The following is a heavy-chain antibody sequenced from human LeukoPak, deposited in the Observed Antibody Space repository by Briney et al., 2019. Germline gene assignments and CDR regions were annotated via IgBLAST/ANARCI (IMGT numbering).Heavy chain of an antibody. V-gene: IGHV4-34*01. CDR1: GGSFSGYY. Sequence: PSETLSLTCAVYGGSFSGYYWSWIRQPPGKGLEWIGEINHSGSTNYNPSLKSRVTISVDTSKNQFSLKLSSVTAADTAVYYCARGYCSGGSCYDYWGRGTLVTVSS. D-gene: IGHD2-15*01. CDR2: INHSGST. J-gene: IGHJ4*02. CDR3: ARGYCSGGSCYDY.